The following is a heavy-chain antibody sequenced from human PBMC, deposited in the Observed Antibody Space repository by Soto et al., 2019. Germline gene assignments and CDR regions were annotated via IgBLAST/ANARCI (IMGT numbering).Heavy chain of an antibody. Sequence: QSGGSLRLSCAASGFTFSSYGMHWVRQAPGKGLEWVAVISYDGSNKYYADSVKGRFTISRDNSKNTLYLQMNSLRAEDTAVYYCAKDTDQYGMDVWGQGTTVTVSS. CDR3: AKDTDQYGMDV. V-gene: IGHV3-30*18. CDR1: GFTFSSYG. CDR2: ISYDGSNK. J-gene: IGHJ6*02.